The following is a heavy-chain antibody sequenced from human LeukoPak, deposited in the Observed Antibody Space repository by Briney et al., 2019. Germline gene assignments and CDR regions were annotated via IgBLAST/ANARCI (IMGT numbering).Heavy chain of an antibody. CDR3: AKDQWELRERHAFDI. CDR2: ISYDGSNK. V-gene: IGHV3-30-3*01. CDR1: GFTFSSYA. D-gene: IGHD1-26*01. J-gene: IGHJ3*02. Sequence: GGFLRLSCAASGFTFSSYAMHWVRQAPGKGLEWVAVISYDGSNKYYADSVKGRFTISRDNSKNTLYLQMNSLRAEDTAVYYCAKDQWELRERHAFDIWGQGTMVTVSS.